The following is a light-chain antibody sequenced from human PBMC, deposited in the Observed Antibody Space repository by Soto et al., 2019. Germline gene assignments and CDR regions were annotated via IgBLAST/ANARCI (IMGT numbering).Light chain of an antibody. Sequence: EIVLTQSPATLSLSPGETATLSCRASQSVRNYLAWYQQKPGQAPRLLMYDASNRATGIPARFSGSGSGTDFTLTISSLEPEDFAIYFCQHRSSWPSTFGQGTQLDIK. CDR1: QSVRNY. V-gene: IGKV3-11*01. CDR3: QHRSSWPST. CDR2: DAS. J-gene: IGKJ5*01.